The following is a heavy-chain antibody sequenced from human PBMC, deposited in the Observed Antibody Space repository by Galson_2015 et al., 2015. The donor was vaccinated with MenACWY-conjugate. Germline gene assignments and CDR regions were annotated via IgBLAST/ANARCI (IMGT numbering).Heavy chain of an antibody. D-gene: IGHD3-10*01. Sequence: SLRLSCAASGFTLSSYWMHWVRQVPGKGLVWVSRINPDGSGTTYADSVKGRFTIFRDNAKNTLYLQMNSLRAEDTALYYCARAFNRMPSGSGICGYWGQGALVSVSS. CDR2: INPDGSGT. CDR1: GFTLSSYW. J-gene: IGHJ4*02. V-gene: IGHV3-74*01. CDR3: ARAFNRMPSGSGICGY.